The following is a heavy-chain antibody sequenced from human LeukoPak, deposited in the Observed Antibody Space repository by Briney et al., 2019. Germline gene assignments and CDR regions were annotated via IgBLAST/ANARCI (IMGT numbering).Heavy chain of an antibody. CDR1: GFNVSRNY. CDR2: MYSGGST. V-gene: IGHV3-66*01. J-gene: IGHJ2*01. Sequence: AGGSLRLSCAASGFNVSRNYMSWVRQAPGKGLEWVSVMYSGGSTYYADSVKGRFTISRDNSKSTLYLQMNSLRTEDTAVYYCARRWYFDLWGRGTLVTVSS. CDR3: ARRWYFDL.